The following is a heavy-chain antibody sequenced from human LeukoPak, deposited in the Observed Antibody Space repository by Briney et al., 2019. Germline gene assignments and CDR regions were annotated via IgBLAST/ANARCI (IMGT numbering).Heavy chain of an antibody. J-gene: IGHJ4*02. CDR2: IRYDGSNK. CDR1: GFTFSSYG. Sequence: GGSLRLSCAASGFTFSSYGMHWVRQAPGQGLEWVAFIRYDGSNKYYADSVKGRFTISRDNSKNTLYLQMNSLRAEDTAVYYCAKDRARFGEYLSFDYWGQGTLVTVSS. D-gene: IGHD3-10*01. CDR3: AKDRARFGEYLSFDY. V-gene: IGHV3-30*02.